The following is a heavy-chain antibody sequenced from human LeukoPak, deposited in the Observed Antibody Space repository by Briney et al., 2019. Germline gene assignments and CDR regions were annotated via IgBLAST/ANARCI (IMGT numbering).Heavy chain of an antibody. CDR3: ARDRSSIVGADNFDY. CDR2: IWYDGSNK. Sequence: GGSLRLSCAASGFTFSSYGMHWVRQAPGKGLEWVAVIWYDGSNKYYADSVKGRFTISRDNSKNTLYLQMNSLRAEDTAVYYCARDRSSIVGADNFDYWGQGTLVTVSS. D-gene: IGHD1-26*01. J-gene: IGHJ4*02. V-gene: IGHV3-33*01. CDR1: GFTFSSYG.